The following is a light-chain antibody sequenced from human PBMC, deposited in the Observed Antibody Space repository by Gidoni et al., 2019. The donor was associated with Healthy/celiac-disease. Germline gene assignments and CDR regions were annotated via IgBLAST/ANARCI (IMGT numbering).Light chain of an antibody. CDR1: QSLLHSNGYNY. V-gene: IGKV2-28*01. J-gene: IGKJ1*01. CDR2: LGS. Sequence: DMVMTRSPLSLPVTPGEPASITCRSSQSLLHSNGYNYSCWHLQKPEQSPQLLFYLGSLRASRVPDMFSGSASGTDFTLKISRVADEDVGFYYYMQALQTPWTFGQGTKVEIK. CDR3: MQALQTPWT.